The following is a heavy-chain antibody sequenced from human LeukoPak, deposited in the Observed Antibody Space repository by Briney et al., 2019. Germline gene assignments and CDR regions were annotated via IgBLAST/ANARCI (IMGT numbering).Heavy chain of an antibody. CDR1: GVSISSYY. V-gene: IGHV4-59*01. Sequence: SETLSLTCTVSGVSISSYYWSWIRQPPGKGLEWIGYIYYSENTNYNSSLRSRVTISEDTSKNQFSLNLTSVTAADTAVYYCAGGNFYDSSGHPYHFHYWGQGTLVTVPS. CDR3: AGGNFYDSSGHPYHFHY. D-gene: IGHD3-22*01. J-gene: IGHJ4*02. CDR2: IYYSENT.